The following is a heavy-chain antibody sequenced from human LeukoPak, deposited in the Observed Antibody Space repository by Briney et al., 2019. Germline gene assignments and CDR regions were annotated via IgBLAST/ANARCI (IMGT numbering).Heavy chain of an antibody. Sequence: RGSLRLSCAASGFTFSSYSMNWVRQAPGKGLEWVSSISSSSSYIYYADSVKGRFTISRDNAKNSLYLQMNSLRAEDTAVYYCARGHIVVVVAAPDYWGQGTLVTVSS. CDR2: ISSSSSYI. D-gene: IGHD2-15*01. CDR3: ARGHIVVVVAAPDY. CDR1: GFTFSSYS. V-gene: IGHV3-21*01. J-gene: IGHJ4*02.